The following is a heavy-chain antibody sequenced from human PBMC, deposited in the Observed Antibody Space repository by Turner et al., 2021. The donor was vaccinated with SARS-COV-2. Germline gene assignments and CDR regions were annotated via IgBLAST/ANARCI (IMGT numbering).Heavy chain of an antibody. V-gene: IGHV3-7*01. J-gene: IGHJ3*02. Sequence: EVQLVESGGGLVQPGGSLRLSCAASGFTCSSYWMSWVRQAPGKGPEWVANIKQGGSEKYYVDSVKGRFTISRDNAKNSLYLQMSSLRAEDTAVYYCARVSGAAVWGNYAFDIWGQGTMVTVSS. CDR3: ARVSGAAVWGNYAFDI. CDR1: GFTCSSYW. CDR2: IKQGGSEK. D-gene: IGHD3-16*01.